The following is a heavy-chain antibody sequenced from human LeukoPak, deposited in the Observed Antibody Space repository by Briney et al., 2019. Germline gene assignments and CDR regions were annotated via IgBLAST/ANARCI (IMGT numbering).Heavy chain of an antibody. CDR3: AKGWRENTAIVPFDY. J-gene: IGHJ4*02. D-gene: IGHD5-18*01. CDR1: GFTFDDYA. V-gene: IGHV3-9*01. Sequence: GGSLRLSCAASGFTFDDYAMHWVRQAPGKGLEWVSGISWNSGSIGYADSVKGRFTISRDNAKNSLYLQMNSLRAEDTALYYCAKGWRENTAIVPFDYWGQGTLVTVSS. CDR2: ISWNSGSI.